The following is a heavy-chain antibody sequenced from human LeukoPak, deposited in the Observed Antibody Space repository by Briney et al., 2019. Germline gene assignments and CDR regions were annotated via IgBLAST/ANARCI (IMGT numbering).Heavy chain of an antibody. J-gene: IGHJ4*02. D-gene: IGHD3-10*01. V-gene: IGHV1-2*02. Sequence: GASVKVSCKASGYTFTGYYIHWVRQAPGQGLEWMGWINPNSGGTNYAQKFQGRVTMTRDTSIRTAYMELSRPRSDDTAMYYCARYYIEGRCFDYWGQGTLVTVSS. CDR2: INPNSGGT. CDR3: ARYYIEGRCFDY. CDR1: GYTFTGYY.